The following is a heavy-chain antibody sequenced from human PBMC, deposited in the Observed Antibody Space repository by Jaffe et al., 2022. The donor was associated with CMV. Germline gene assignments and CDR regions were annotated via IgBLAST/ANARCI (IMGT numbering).Heavy chain of an antibody. CDR3: ARDLSIVGAFDI. J-gene: IGHJ3*02. D-gene: IGHD1-26*01. Sequence: QVQLVESGGGLVKPGGSLRLSCAASGFTFSDYYMSWIRQAPGKGLEWVSYISSSSSYTNYADSVKGRFTISRDNAKNSLYLQMNSLRAEDTAVYYCARDLSIVGAFDIWGQGTMVTVSS. V-gene: IGHV3-11*06. CDR2: ISSSSSYT. CDR1: GFTFSDYY.